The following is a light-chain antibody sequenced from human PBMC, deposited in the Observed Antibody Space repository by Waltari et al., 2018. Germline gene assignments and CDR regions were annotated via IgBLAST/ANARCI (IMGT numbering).Light chain of an antibody. V-gene: IGLV2-14*03. CDR3: SSQSTKNGVI. CDR2: DVN. J-gene: IGLJ2*01. CDR1: SSGVGGDDS. Sequence: QSALTQPASVSGSPGQSITISCTGSSSGVGGDDSVSWYEDHPGQAPTVIIYDVNKRPSWVSDRFSRSKSGNTASLTISGLQAEDEATFYCSSQSTKNGVIFGGGTKVTVL.